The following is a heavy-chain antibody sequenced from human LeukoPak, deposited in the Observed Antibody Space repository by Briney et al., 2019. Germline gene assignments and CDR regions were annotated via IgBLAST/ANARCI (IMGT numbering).Heavy chain of an antibody. D-gene: IGHD3-22*01. CDR2: IYSGGST. Sequence: GGSLRLSCAASGFTVSSNYMSWVRQAPGKGLEWVSVIYSGGSTYYADSVKGRFTISRDNSKNTLYLQMNSLRAEDTAVYYCARDQKYDSSGYYYAYWGQGTLVTVSS. CDR3: ARDQKYDSSGYYYAY. J-gene: IGHJ4*02. CDR1: GFTVSSNY. V-gene: IGHV3-66*01.